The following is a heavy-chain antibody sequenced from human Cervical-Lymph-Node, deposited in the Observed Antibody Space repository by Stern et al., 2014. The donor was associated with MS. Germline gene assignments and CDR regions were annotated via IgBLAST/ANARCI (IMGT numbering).Heavy chain of an antibody. CDR2: IIPIFGTA. CDR3: ARDSRHYDASYYFDS. D-gene: IGHD3-16*01. J-gene: IGHJ4*02. Sequence: VQLVQSGAEVKKPGSSVKVSCKASGGTFSSYAINWVRQAPGQGPEWMGGIIPIFGTAHYAQQFQATVTINADESTSTAYMELSSLRSEDTAVYYCARDSRHYDASYYFDSWGQGTLVTVSS. V-gene: IGHV1-69*01. CDR1: GGTFSSYA.